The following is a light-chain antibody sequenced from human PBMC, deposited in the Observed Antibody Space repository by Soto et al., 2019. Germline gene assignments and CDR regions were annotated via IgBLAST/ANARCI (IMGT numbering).Light chain of an antibody. V-gene: IGKV1-5*01. J-gene: IGKJ1*01. CDR1: QDISNY. Sequence: DIQMTQSPSSLSASVGDRVTITFQASQDISNYLNWYQQKPGKAPRLLIYDASGLESGVPSRFSGSGSGTEFTLTISSLQPDDFATYYCHQYNSYSPTFGQGTKVDIK. CDR3: HQYNSYSPT. CDR2: DAS.